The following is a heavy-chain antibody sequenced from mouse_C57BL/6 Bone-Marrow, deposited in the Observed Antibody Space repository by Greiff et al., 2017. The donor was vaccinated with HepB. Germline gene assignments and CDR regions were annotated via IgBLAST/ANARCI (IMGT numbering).Heavy chain of an antibody. CDR2: IDPETGGT. J-gene: IGHJ3*01. CDR1: GYTFTDYE. D-gene: IGHD2-4*01. CDR3: TRVGYYDPWFAY. Sequence: VQLVESGAELVRPGASVTLSCKASGYTFTDYEMHWVKQTPVHGLEWIGAIDPETGGTAYNQKFKGKAILTADKSSSTAYMELRSLTSEDSAVYYCTRVGYYDPWFAYWGQGTLVTVSA. V-gene: IGHV1-15*01.